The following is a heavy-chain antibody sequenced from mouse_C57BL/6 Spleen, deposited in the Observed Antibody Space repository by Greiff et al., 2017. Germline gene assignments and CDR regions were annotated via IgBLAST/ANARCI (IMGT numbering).Heavy chain of an antibody. Sequence: QVQLQQSGPELVKPGASVKISCKASGYSFTSYYIHWVKQRPGQGLEWIGWIYPGSGNTKYNEKFKGKATLTADTSSSTAYMQLSSLTSEDSAVYYCASYDYDDLYFDYWGQGTTLTVSS. D-gene: IGHD2-4*01. V-gene: IGHV1-66*01. J-gene: IGHJ2*01. CDR3: ASYDYDDLYFDY. CDR2: IYPGSGNT. CDR1: GYSFTSYY.